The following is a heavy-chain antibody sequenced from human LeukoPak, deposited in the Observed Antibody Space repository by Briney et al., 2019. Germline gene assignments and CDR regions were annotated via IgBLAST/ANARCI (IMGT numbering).Heavy chain of an antibody. J-gene: IGHJ4*02. Sequence: ASVKVSCKASGYTFTSHDINWVRQATGQGLEWMGWMNPNSGYTGYEQKFQGRVTMTRDTSTSTAYMELSSLRSEDTAVCYCARGGSSYNDEHEEFDYWGQGTVVTVSS. V-gene: IGHV1-8*01. CDR1: GYTFTSHD. CDR2: MNPNSGYT. D-gene: IGHD3-22*01. CDR3: ARGGSSYNDEHEEFDY.